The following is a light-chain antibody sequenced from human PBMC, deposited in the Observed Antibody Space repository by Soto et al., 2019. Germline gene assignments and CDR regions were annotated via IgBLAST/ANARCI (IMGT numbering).Light chain of an antibody. J-gene: IGKJ5*01. CDR1: QSVSSSY. CDR2: GAS. CDR3: QQYGSSPIT. V-gene: IGKV3-20*01. Sequence: EIVLTQSPGTLSLSPGEGATLSCRASQSVSSSYLAWYQQKPGQAPRLLIYGASSRATGIPDRFSGSGFGTDYTLTISRLEPEDIEVYYCQQYGSSPITFGQGTRLEIK.